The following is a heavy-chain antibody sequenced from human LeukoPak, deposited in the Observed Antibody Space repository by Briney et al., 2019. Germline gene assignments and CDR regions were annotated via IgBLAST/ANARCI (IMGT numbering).Heavy chain of an antibody. V-gene: IGHV3-30-3*01. Sequence: GGSLRLSCAASGFTFSSYAMHWVRQAPGKGLEWVAVISYDGSNKYYADSVKGRFTISRDNAKNSLYLQMNSLRAEDTAVYYCTRSLDYWGQGTLVTVSS. CDR2: ISYDGSNK. J-gene: IGHJ4*02. CDR1: GFTFSSYA. CDR3: TRSLDY. D-gene: IGHD2-15*01.